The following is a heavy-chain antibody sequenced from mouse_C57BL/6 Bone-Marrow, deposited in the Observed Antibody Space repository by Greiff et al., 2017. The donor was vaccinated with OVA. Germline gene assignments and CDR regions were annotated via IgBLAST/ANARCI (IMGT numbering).Heavy chain of an antibody. CDR3: AKKGQFITTVVATRVYYAMDY. CDR2: ISYDGSN. J-gene: IGHJ4*01. V-gene: IGHV3-6*01. D-gene: IGHD1-1*01. CDR1: GYSITSGYY. Sequence: EVKLLESGPGLVKPSQSLSLTCSVTGYSITSGYYWNWIRQFPGNKLEWMGYISYDGSNNYNPSLKNRISITRDTSKNQFFLKLNSVTTEDTATYYCAKKGQFITTVVATRVYYAMDYWGQGTSVTVSS.